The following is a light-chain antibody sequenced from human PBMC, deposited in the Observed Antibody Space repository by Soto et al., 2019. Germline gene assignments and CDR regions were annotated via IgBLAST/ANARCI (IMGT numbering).Light chain of an antibody. CDR1: QSVTSNY. V-gene: IGKV3-20*01. Sequence: ALTPSPGTRSSSPGEAATRSSGSSQSVTSNYLAWYQQQPGQAPRLLIFGASIRVTGIPDWFIGSGSGTDFTLTISRLEPEDFAVYYCQHYVTSLTTFGQGTKVDIK. CDR2: GAS. CDR3: QHYVTSLTT. J-gene: IGKJ1*01.